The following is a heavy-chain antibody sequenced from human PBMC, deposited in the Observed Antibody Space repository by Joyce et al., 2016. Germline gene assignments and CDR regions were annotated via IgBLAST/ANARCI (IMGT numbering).Heavy chain of an antibody. Sequence: EVQLVQSGAEVTKPGESLRISCKDSGNTFTNYWIAWVRQMPGKGLEWRGRIVPEDSYTNYGPSCQGHVTFSVDKSISTAFLHGSSLAAADTAIYYCATYGHEDDRSEYFLVFWGPGTQVTVSS. D-gene: IGHD3-22*01. CDR1: GNTFTNYW. CDR2: IVPEDSYT. CDR3: ATYGHEDDRSEYFLVF. J-gene: IGHJ4*02. V-gene: IGHV5-10-1*03.